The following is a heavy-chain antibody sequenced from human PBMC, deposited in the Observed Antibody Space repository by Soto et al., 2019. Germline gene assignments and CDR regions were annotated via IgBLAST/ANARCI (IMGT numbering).Heavy chain of an antibody. Sequence: QVQLVQSGAEVKKPGSSVKVSCKASGGTFSSYAISWVRQAPGQGLEWMGGIIPIFGTANYAQKFQGRVTITADESTCTAYMELSSLRSEDTAVYYCASDTHYYYDSSGSYDASDIGGQGTMVTVSS. CDR2: IIPIFGTA. D-gene: IGHD3-22*01. CDR1: GGTFSSYA. V-gene: IGHV1-69*01. CDR3: ASDTHYYYDSSGSYDASDI. J-gene: IGHJ3*02.